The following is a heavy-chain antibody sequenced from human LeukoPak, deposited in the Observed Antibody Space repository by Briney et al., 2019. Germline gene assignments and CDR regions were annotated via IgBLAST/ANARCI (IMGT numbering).Heavy chain of an antibody. Sequence: GGSLRLSCAASGFTFSSYAMSWVRQAPGKGLEWVSAISGSGGSTYYADSVKGRFTISRDNSKNTLYLQMNSLRAEDTAVYYCAKDWGARWLQPGFDYWGQGTLVTVSS. CDR1: GFTFSSYA. D-gene: IGHD5-24*01. J-gene: IGHJ4*02. V-gene: IGHV3-23*01. CDR2: ISGSGGST. CDR3: AKDWGARWLQPGFDY.